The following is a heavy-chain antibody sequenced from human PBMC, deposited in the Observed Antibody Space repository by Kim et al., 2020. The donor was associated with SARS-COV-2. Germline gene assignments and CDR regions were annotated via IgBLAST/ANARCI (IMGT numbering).Heavy chain of an antibody. CDR1: GFTFDDYA. J-gene: IGHJ4*02. D-gene: IGHD3-22*01. CDR2: ISWNSGSI. V-gene: IGHV3-9*01. Sequence: GGSLRLSCAASGFTFDDYAMHWVRQAPGKGLEWVSGISWNSGSIGYADSVKGRFTISRDNAKNSLYLQMNSLRAEDTALYYCAKDTYYDSSGPNDYWGQGTLVTAAS. CDR3: AKDTYYDSSGPNDY.